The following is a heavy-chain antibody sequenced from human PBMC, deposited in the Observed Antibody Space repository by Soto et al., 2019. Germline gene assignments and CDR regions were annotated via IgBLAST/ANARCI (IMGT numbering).Heavy chain of an antibody. Sequence: PGGSLXLSCAASGFTFSSSAMSWVRQAPGEGLEWVSTISGSGGGTYYADYYADSLKGRFTISRDNAKNSLYLQMNSLRAEDTAVYFCAREGTSGWLFDYWGYGTLVTVSS. J-gene: IGHJ4*01. D-gene: IGHD6-19*01. V-gene: IGHV3-23*01. CDR3: AREGTSGWLFDY. CDR1: GFTFSSSA. CDR2: ISGSGGGT.